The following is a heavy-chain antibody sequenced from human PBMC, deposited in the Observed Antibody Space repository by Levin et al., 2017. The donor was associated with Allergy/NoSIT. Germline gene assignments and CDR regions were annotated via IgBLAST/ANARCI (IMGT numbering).Heavy chain of an antibody. J-gene: IGHJ3*02. D-gene: IGHD3-10*01. CDR1: GFTFDDYA. CDR2: ISWNSGSI. Sequence: LKIYCAASGFTFDDYAMHWVRQAPGKGLEWVSGISWNSGSIGYADSVKGRFTISRDNAKNSLYLQMNSLRTEDTALYYCARDNIGLPDAFDIWGQGTMVIVSS. CDR3: ARDNIGLPDAFDI. V-gene: IGHV3-9*01.